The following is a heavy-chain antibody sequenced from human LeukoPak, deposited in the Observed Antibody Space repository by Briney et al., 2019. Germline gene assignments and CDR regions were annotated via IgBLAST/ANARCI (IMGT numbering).Heavy chain of an antibody. D-gene: IGHD4-23*01. CDR1: GGSFSGYY. J-gene: IGHJ4*02. CDR3: ARHGKGIGTDY. Sequence: SETLSLTCAVYGGSFSGYYWSWIRQPPGKGLEWIGEINHSGSTNCNPSLKSRVTISVDTSKNQFSLKLSSVTAADTAVYYCARHGKGIGTDYWGQGTLVTVSS. V-gene: IGHV4-34*01. CDR2: INHSGST.